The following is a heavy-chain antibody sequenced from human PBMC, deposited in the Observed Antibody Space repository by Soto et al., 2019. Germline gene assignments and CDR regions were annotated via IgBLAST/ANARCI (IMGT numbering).Heavy chain of an antibody. CDR1: GYTFTIYD. D-gene: IGHD3-3*01. V-gene: IGHV1-8*01. CDR3: ARANGGDFWSGYFRGVSYYYGLDV. CDR2: MNPNSAKT. J-gene: IGHJ6*02. Sequence: ASVKVSCKASGYTFTIYDINWVRQATGQGLEWMGWMNPNSAKTGYAQKSQGRVTMTRNTSISTAYMELRSLRSDDTAVYYCARANGGDFWSGYFRGVSYYYGLDVWGQGTTVTVSS.